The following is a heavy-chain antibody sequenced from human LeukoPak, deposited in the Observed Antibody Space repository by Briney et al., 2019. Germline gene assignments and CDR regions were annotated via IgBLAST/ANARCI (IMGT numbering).Heavy chain of an antibody. D-gene: IGHD2-15*01. CDR3: ARSARVEPGTGYYFDS. CDR1: GGSFSGYY. J-gene: IGHJ4*02. V-gene: IGHV4-34*01. Sequence: SETLSLTCAVYGGSFSGYYWSWIRQPPGKGLEWIGEINHSGSTNYNPSLNSRVSISLEKSKNQFSLELRSVTAADTAVYYCARSARVEPGTGYYFDSWGRGTLVTVSS. CDR2: INHSGST.